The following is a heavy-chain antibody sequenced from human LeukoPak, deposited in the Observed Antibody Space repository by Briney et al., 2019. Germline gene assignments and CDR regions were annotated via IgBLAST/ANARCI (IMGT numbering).Heavy chain of an antibody. CDR3: VRKDGDY. CDR2: IYNSGNT. V-gene: IGHV4-4*07. CDR1: GGSISSYF. J-gene: IGHJ4*02. Sequence: SETLSLTCTVSGGSISSYFWSWIRQPAGKGLEWIGRIYNSGNTNYNPSLKSRVTMSLDTSKNQLYLNLRYVTAADTAIYYCVRKDGDYWGQGTLVTVSS.